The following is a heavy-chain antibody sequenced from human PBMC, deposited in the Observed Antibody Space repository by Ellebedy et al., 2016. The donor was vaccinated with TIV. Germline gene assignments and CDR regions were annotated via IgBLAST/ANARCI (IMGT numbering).Heavy chain of an antibody. Sequence: ASVKVSCKASVYTFTSYHMHWVRQAPGQGLEWMGIINPSGGSTTYAQKFQGRVTMTRDTSTSTVNMEVSSLRSADTAVYYCARDLYMDVWGKGTTVTVSS. J-gene: IGHJ6*03. V-gene: IGHV1-46*01. CDR3: ARDLYMDV. CDR1: VYTFTSYH. CDR2: INPSGGST.